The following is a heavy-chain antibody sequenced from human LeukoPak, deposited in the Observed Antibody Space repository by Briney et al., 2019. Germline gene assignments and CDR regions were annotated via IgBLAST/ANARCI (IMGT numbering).Heavy chain of an antibody. V-gene: IGHV4-61*02. D-gene: IGHD5-18*01. J-gene: IGHJ6*03. CDR2: IYTSGST. Sequence: SETLSLTCTVSGGSISSGSYYWSWIRQPAGKGLEWIGRIYTSGSTNYNPSLKSRVTISVDTSKNQFSLKLSSVTAADTAVYYCARGKGYSYGSYYYYYYMDVWGKGTTVTVSS. CDR3: ARGKGYSYGSYYYYYYMDV. CDR1: GGSISSGSYY.